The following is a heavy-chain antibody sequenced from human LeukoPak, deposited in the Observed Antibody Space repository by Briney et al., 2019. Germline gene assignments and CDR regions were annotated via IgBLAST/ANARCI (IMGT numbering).Heavy chain of an antibody. CDR2: INHSGST. CDR3: ARVLGYCSSTSCQGIDY. CDR1: GGSFSGYY. Sequence: SETLSLTCAVYGGSFSGYYWSWIRQPPGKGLEWIGEINHSGSTNYNPSLKSRVTISVDTSKNQFSLKLSSVTAADTAVYYCARVLGYCSSTSCQGIDYWGQGTLVTVSS. D-gene: IGHD2-2*01. V-gene: IGHV4-34*01. J-gene: IGHJ4*02.